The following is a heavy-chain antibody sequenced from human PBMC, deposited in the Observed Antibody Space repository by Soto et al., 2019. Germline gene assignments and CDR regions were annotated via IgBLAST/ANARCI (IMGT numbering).Heavy chain of an antibody. D-gene: IGHD1-26*01. V-gene: IGHV1-69*01. Sequence: QLQLVQSGAEVREPGSSVKVSCKASGGTFSSYTVIWVRQAPGQGLEWMGGITPTLNIAQYAEKFQGRVTITADESTSTVNLHLCSLRSEDTAVYFCARGYYSGSNPSAFDYWGQGTLVAVSS. CDR3: ARGYYSGSNPSAFDY. J-gene: IGHJ4*02. CDR2: ITPTLNIA. CDR1: GGTFSSYT.